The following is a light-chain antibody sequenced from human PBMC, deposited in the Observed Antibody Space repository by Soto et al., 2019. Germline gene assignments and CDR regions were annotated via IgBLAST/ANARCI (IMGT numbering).Light chain of an antibody. J-gene: IGKJ5*01. CDR1: QSVLYISNNKNY. CDR3: MQSTLLLPT. V-gene: IGKV4-1*01. Sequence: DMGKSQSPGARGVTKKERATINCKSSQSVLYISNNKNYLAWYLQKPGQSPQLLIYEVSTRVSGVPDRFSGSGSGTDFTLEISRVETDDVGIYYCMQSTLLLPTFCHVRRLAIK. CDR2: EVS.